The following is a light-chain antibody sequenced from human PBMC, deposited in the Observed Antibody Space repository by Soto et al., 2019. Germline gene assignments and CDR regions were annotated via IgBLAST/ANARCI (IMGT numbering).Light chain of an antibody. J-gene: IGLJ2*01. CDR3: QVWDSSSDHVV. CDR1: NIGSKS. V-gene: IGLV3-21*04. CDR2: YDS. Sequence: SYELTQPPSVSVAPGKTARITCGGNNIGSKSVHWYQQKPGQAPVLVIYYDSDRPSGIPERFSGSNSGNTATLTINRVEAGDEADYSCQVWDSSSDHVVFGGGTKLTVL.